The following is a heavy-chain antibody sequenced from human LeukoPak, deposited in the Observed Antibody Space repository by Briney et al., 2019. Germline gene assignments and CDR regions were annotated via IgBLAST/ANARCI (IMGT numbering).Heavy chain of an antibody. CDR2: ISWNSGSI. V-gene: IGHV3-9*01. J-gene: IGHJ4*02. CDR1: EFTFDDYA. CDR3: AKDITGTTVTTLDY. Sequence: GGSLRLSCAASEFTFDDYAMHWVRQAPGKGLEWVSGISWNSGSIGYADSVKGRFTISRDNAKNSLYLQMNSLRAEDTALYYCAKDITGTTVTTLDYWGQGTLVTVSS. D-gene: IGHD4-17*01.